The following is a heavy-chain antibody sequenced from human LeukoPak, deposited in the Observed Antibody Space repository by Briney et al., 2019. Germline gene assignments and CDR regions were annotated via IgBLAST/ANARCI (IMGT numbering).Heavy chain of an antibody. CDR1: GFTVSSNS. V-gene: IGHV3-66*02. CDR2: IYSGGTT. J-gene: IGHJ3*02. Sequence: GGSQRLSCAASGFTVSSNSMSWVRQAPGKGLEWVSVIYSGGTTYYADSVKGRFTISRDNSKNTLYLQMNSLRAEDTAVYYCARGYTSDAFDIWGQGTMVTVSS. D-gene: IGHD1-1*01. CDR3: ARGYTSDAFDI.